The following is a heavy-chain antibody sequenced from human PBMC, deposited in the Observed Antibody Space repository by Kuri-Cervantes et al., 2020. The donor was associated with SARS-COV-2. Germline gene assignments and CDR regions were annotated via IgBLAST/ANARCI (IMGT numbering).Heavy chain of an antibody. V-gene: IGHV3-15*01. CDR3: TTGKYCSSTSCTYYYYYMDV. J-gene: IGHJ6*03. D-gene: IGHD2-2*01. CDR2: IKSKTDGGTT. Sequence: GESLKISCAASGFTFSSYWMSWVRQAPGKGLEWVGRIKSKTDGGTTDYAAPVKGRFTISRDDSKNTLYLQMNSLKTEDTAVYYCTTGKYCSSTSCTYYYYYMDVWGKGTTVTVSS. CDR1: GFTFSSYW.